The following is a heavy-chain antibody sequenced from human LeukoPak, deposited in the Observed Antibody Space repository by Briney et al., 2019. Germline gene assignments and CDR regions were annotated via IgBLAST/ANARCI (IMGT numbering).Heavy chain of an antibody. Sequence: GASVKVSCKASGYIFTRYGFSWVRQAPGQGLEWMGWITAYTRYAQKFQGRVTMTTDTSTSTAYMELRSLRSDDTAVYCCGRVRYYDSSGYPFSSDYWGQGTLVTVSS. V-gene: IGHV1-18*01. J-gene: IGHJ4*02. CDR3: GRVRYYDSSGYPFSSDY. D-gene: IGHD3-22*01. CDR2: ITAYT. CDR1: GYIFTRYG.